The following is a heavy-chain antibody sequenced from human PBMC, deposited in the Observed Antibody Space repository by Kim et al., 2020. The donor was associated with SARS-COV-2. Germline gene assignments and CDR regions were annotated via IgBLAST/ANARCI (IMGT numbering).Heavy chain of an antibody. CDR3: ARNGGTTYYYGSGSSLDAFDI. CDR1: GYTFTSYG. Sequence: ASVKVSCKASGYTFTSYGISGVRQAPGQGLEWMGWISAYNGNTNYAQKLQGRVTMTTDTSTSTAYMELRSLSSDDTAVYYCARNGGTTYYYGSGSSLDAFDIWGQGTMVTVSS. V-gene: IGHV1-18*04. CDR2: ISAYNGNT. J-gene: IGHJ3*02. D-gene: IGHD3-10*01.